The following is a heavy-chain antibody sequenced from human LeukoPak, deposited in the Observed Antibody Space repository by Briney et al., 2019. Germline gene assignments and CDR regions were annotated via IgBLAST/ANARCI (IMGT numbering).Heavy chain of an antibody. V-gene: IGHV3-9*01. CDR1: GFTFDDYA. CDR3: AKEGVITFGGVIVNDLFFDY. CDR2: ISWNSGNI. D-gene: IGHD3-16*02. J-gene: IGHJ4*02. Sequence: PGGSLRLSCAASGFTFDDYAMHWVRQAPGKGLEWVSGISWNSGNIAYADSVKGRFTISRDNSKNTLYLQMNSLRAEDTAVYYCAKEGVITFGGVIVNDLFFDYWGQGTLVTVSS.